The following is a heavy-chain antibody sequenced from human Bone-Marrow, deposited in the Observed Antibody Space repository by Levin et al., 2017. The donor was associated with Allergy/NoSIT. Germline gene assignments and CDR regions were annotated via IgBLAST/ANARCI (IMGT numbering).Heavy chain of an antibody. CDR2: IDSDGSGT. D-gene: IGHD4-11*01. J-gene: IGHJ5*01. V-gene: IGHV3-74*03. CDR1: GFTFSSYW. CDR3: AREQSTEDYRTSDS. Sequence: PGGSLRLSCAASGFTFSSYWMHWVRQAPGKGLVWLARIDSDGSGTVYADSVKGRFTISRDNAKNTLYLQMNSLRAEDTAVYYCAREQSTEDYRTSDSWGQGTLVTVSS.